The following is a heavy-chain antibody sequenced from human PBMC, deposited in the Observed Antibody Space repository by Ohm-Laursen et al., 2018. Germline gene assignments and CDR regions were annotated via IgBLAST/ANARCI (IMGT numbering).Heavy chain of an antibody. J-gene: IGHJ6*02. CDR3: ARDNYDFWSGYANYYYYYGMDV. V-gene: IGHV3-11*04. CDR2: ISSSSSTI. D-gene: IGHD3-3*01. Sequence: SLRLSCAASGFTFSDYYMSWIRQAPGKGLEWVSYISSSSSTIYYADSVKGRFTISRDNAKNSLYLQMNSLRAEDTAVYYCARDNYDFWSGYANYYYYYGMDVWGQGTTVTVSS. CDR1: GFTFSDYY.